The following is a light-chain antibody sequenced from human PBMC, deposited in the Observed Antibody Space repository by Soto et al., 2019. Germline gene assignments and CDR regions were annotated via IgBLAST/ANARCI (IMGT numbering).Light chain of an antibody. Sequence: QSALTQPRSVSGSPGQSVTISCTGTSSDVGAYNYVSWYQQHPGKVPKLMIYDVSRRPSGVPDRFSGSKSGNTASLTISGLQADDEADYYCCSYAGSYNLVFGGGTKVTVL. J-gene: IGLJ3*02. CDR1: SSDVGAYNY. CDR3: CSYAGSYNLV. V-gene: IGLV2-11*01. CDR2: DVS.